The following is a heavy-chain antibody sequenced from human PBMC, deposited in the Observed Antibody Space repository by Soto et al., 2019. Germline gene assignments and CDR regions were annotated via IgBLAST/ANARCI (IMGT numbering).Heavy chain of an antibody. Sequence: QVQLQQWGAGLLKPSETLSLTCAVFGGSVNSGNYYWSWIRQPPGKGLEWIGEMSHRGGTHFNPALKSQVTISVYTSKNQFSLKMSSVTAADTALYYCARVERGTATTVVDAFDIWGPGTMVTVSS. CDR3: ARVERGTATTVVDAFDI. CDR2: MSHRGGT. D-gene: IGHD1-1*01. V-gene: IGHV4-34*01. CDR1: GGSVNSGNYY. J-gene: IGHJ3*02.